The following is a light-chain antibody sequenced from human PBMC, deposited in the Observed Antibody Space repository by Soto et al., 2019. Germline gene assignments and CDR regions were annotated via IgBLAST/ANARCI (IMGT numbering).Light chain of an antibody. Sequence: EIVLTQSPGTLSLSPGERATLSCRASQSVSSSYLAWYQQKPGQAPRLLIYGASSRATGIPDRFSGSGSGTDFTLTISRLEPEDFAVYHCQLYGSSPLGAFTFGPGTKVDI. CDR2: GAS. V-gene: IGKV3-20*01. CDR1: QSVSSSY. CDR3: QLYGSSPLGAFT. J-gene: IGKJ3*01.